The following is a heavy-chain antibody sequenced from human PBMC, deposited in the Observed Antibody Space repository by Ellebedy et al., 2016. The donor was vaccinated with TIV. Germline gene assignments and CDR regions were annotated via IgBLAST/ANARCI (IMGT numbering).Heavy chain of an antibody. Sequence: GGSLRLSCAASGFTFSSYAMHWVRQAPGKGLEWVAVISYDGSNKYYADSVKGRFTISRDNSKNTLYLQMNSLRAEDTAVYYCARDMGDKGFDPWGQGTLVTVSS. CDR1: GFTFSSYA. J-gene: IGHJ5*02. V-gene: IGHV3-30*01. CDR3: ARDMGDKGFDP. D-gene: IGHD3-16*01. CDR2: ISYDGSNK.